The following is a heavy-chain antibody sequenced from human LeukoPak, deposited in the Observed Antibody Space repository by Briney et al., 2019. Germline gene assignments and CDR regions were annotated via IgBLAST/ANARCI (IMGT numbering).Heavy chain of an antibody. V-gene: IGHV1-46*01. CDR1: GYTFTSYY. CDR3: ARRHFNDYGVAHFDY. CDR2: NNPSGGST. Sequence: ASVKVSCKASGYTFTSYYMHWVRQAPGQGLEWMGINNPSGGSTSYAQKFQGRVTMTRDTSTSTVYMELSSLRSEDTAVYYCARRHFNDYGVAHFDYWGQGTLVTVSS. J-gene: IGHJ4*02. D-gene: IGHD4-17*01.